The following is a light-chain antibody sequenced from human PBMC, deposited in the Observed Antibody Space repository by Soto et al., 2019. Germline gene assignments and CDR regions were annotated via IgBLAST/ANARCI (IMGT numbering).Light chain of an antibody. CDR1: SSNIGAGYD. Sequence: QSALTQPRSVSGATGQIVTISCPGSSSNIGAGYDVHWYQQLPGTAPKLLIYGNSNRPSGVPDRFSGSKSGTSASLAITGLQAEDEADYYCQSYDSSLSGSKVFGTGTKVTVL. CDR3: QSYDSSLSGSKV. V-gene: IGLV1-40*01. CDR2: GNS. J-gene: IGLJ1*01.